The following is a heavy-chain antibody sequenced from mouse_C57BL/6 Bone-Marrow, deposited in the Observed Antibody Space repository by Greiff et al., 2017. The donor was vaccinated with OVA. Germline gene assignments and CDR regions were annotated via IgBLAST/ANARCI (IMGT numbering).Heavy chain of an antibody. Sequence: QVQLQQPGAELVRPGSSVKLSCKASGYTFTSYWMHWVKQRPIQGLEWIGNIDPSDSETHYNQKFKDKATLTVDKSSSTAYMQLSSLTSADSAVYYCARSLATRLPDYWGQGTTLTVSS. D-gene: IGHD6-2*01. CDR3: ARSLATRLPDY. CDR1: GYTFTSYW. V-gene: IGHV1-52*01. CDR2: IDPSDSET. J-gene: IGHJ2*01.